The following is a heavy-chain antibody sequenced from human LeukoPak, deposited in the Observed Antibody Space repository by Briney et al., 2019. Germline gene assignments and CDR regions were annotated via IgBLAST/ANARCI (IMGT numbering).Heavy chain of an antibody. J-gene: IGHJ4*02. Sequence: PGRSLRLSGAASGFTFSSYAMHWVRQAPGKGLGWGAVISYDGSNKYYADSVKGRFTISRDNSKTTLYLQMNSLRAEDTAVYYCARDGGDIVVVVAASTGSGYFDYWGQGTLVTVSS. CDR1: GFTFSSYA. CDR2: ISYDGSNK. V-gene: IGHV3-30*04. D-gene: IGHD2-15*01. CDR3: ARDGGDIVVVVAASTGSGYFDY.